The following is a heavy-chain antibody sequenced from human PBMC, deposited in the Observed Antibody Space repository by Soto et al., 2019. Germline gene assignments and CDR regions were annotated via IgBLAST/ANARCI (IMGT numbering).Heavy chain of an antibody. D-gene: IGHD3-10*01. CDR1: GYTFTSYY. CDR2: INPSGGST. J-gene: IGHJ4*02. CDR3: GREEYGSGDEPYSNFDY. V-gene: IGHV1-46*01. Sequence: QVQLVQSGAEVKKPGASVKVSCKASGYTFTSYYMHWVRQAPGQGLEWMGIINPSGGSTSYAQKFQGRVTMTRDTSTSTVYMELSSLRSEDTAVYYCGREEYGSGDEPYSNFDYWGQGTLVTVSS.